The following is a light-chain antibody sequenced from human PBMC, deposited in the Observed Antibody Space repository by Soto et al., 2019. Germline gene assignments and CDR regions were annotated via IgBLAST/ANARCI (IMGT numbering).Light chain of an antibody. CDR2: ATS. V-gene: IGKV1-9*01. CDR1: QGISSY. Sequence: IQLTQSPSSLSASVGDRVTITCRASQGISSYLAWYQQKPGKAPKLLIFATSTLQSGVPSRFRGSGSGTDFTLTISSLQPEDFATYSCQHLNSYPLTYTFGQGTKLEIK. J-gene: IGKJ2*01. CDR3: QHLNSYPLTYT.